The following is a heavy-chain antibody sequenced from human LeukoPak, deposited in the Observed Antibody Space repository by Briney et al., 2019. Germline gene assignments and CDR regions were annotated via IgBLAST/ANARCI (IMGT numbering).Heavy chain of an antibody. D-gene: IGHD3-10*01. Sequence: GGSLRLSCAASGFTFSSYSMNWVRQAPGKGLEWVSSISSSSSYIYYADSVKGRFTISRDNAKNSLYLQMNSLRAEDTAVYYCAKGSGELFPDYWGQGTLVTVSS. CDR1: GFTFSSYS. V-gene: IGHV3-21*01. CDR3: AKGSGELFPDY. J-gene: IGHJ4*02. CDR2: ISSSSSYI.